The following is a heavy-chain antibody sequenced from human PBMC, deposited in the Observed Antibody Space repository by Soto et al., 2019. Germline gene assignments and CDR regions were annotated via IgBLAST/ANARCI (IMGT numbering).Heavy chain of an antibody. CDR3: ARGAMANFDY. Sequence: KVSCKASGGTFGSHGIAWVRQAPGQGLEWMGGLIAMLGTPTYARKVQGRATITADESLTSSYLELRSLRSEDTAVYFCARGAMANFDYWGQGTVVTVSS. CDR2: LIAMLGTP. V-gene: IGHV1-69*01. D-gene: IGHD5-18*01. J-gene: IGHJ4*02. CDR1: GGTFGSHG.